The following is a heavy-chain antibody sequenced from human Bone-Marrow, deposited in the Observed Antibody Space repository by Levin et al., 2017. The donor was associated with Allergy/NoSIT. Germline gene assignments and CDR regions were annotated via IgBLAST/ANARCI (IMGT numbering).Heavy chain of an antibody. D-gene: IGHD2-15*01. Sequence: GASVKVSCKASGGTFSSYAISWVRQAPGQGLEWMGRIIPILGIANYAQKFQGRVTITADKSTSTAYMELSSLRSEDTAVYYCARGDGGYCSGGSCRYFQHWGQGTLVTVSS. V-gene: IGHV1-69*04. J-gene: IGHJ1*01. CDR1: GGTFSSYA. CDR3: ARGDGGYCSGGSCRYFQH. CDR2: IIPILGIA.